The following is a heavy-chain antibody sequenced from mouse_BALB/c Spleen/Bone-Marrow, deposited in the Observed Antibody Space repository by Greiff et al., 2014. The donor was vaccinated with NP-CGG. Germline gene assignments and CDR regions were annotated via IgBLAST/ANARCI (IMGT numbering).Heavy chain of an antibody. CDR2: INPYNDGT. CDR3: TLYLFAY. J-gene: IGHJ3*01. Sequence: EVQLQESGPELVKPGASVKMSCKASGYTFTSYVMHWVKQKPGQGLEWIGYINPYNDGTKYNEKFKGKATLTSDKSSSTAYMELSSLTSEDSAVYYCTLYLFAYWGQGTLVTVSA. CDR1: GYTFTSYV. D-gene: IGHD1-3*01. V-gene: IGHV1-14*01.